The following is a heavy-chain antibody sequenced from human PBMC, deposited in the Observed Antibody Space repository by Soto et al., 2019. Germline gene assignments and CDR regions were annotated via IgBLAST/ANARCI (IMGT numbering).Heavy chain of an antibody. V-gene: IGHV4-61*01. CDR3: ASGLLLWFGESKTYYRMDV. Sequence: QVQLQESGPGLVKPSETLSLTCTVSGGSVISGSYYWIWIRQPPGKGLEWFGYIYFSGCTNYNPTLRSRGTISVDTSKNQIFMKLSSVTAADTAVYYCASGLLLWFGESKTYYRMDVWGQGTTVTVSS. D-gene: IGHD3-10*01. J-gene: IGHJ6*02. CDR2: IYFSGCT. CDR1: GGSVISGSYY.